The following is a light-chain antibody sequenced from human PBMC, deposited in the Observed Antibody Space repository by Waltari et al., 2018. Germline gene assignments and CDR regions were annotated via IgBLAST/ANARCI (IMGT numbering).Light chain of an antibody. CDR2: EVS. CDR3: MQGIEYPWT. CDR1: QSLLDSEDGNTY. V-gene: IGKV2-40*01. J-gene: IGKJ1*01. Sequence: DIVMTQTPLSLSVTLGEPASISCRPSQSLLDSEDGNTYLDWYLQKPGHSPQLLIYEVSNRASGVPDRFSGSGSDTDFTLKISRVEAEDVGVYYCMQGIEYPWTFGQGTKVEIK.